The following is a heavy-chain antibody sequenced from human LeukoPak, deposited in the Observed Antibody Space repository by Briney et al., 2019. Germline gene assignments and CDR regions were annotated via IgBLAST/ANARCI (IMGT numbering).Heavy chain of an antibody. J-gene: IGHJ3*02. D-gene: IGHD6-19*01. Sequence: APVKVSCMASGGTFSSYAISWVRQAPGLGLEWMGRIHPNSGVTHSAQKFQGRVTMTRDTSITTAYMELSSLRSDDTAVYYCARDYMTHSSGWDAFDIWGQGTMVTVSS. CDR3: ARDYMTHSSGWDAFDI. CDR1: GGTFSSYA. V-gene: IGHV1-2*06. CDR2: IHPNSGVT.